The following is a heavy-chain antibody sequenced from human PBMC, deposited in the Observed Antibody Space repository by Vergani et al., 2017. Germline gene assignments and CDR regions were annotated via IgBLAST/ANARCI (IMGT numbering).Heavy chain of an antibody. CDR1: GGSITSSSYY. Sequence: QLHLQESGPGLVKPSETLSLTCTVSGGSITSSSYYWGWIRQPPGKGLEWIGNIYHSGGAYYNPSLKGRVTISVDTSKNPFSLEVPSVTAAATAIYFCARTDSFILRYFHWALWGQGTLVTVSS. CDR2: IYHSGGA. CDR3: ARTDSFILRYFHWAL. D-gene: IGHD3-9*01. V-gene: IGHV4-39*01. J-gene: IGHJ4*02.